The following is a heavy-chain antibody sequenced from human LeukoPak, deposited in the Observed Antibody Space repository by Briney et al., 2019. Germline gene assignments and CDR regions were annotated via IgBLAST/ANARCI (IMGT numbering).Heavy chain of an antibody. D-gene: IGHD5-24*01. V-gene: IGHV4-39*07. CDR1: GGSISSSSYY. CDR3: ARGQWLQSAFDI. J-gene: IGHJ3*02. CDR2: IYYSGST. Sequence: PSETLSLTCTVSGGSISSSSYYWGWIRQPPGKGLEWIGSIYYSGSTHYNPSLKSRVTISVDTSKNQFSLKLSSVTAADTAVYYCARGQWLQSAFDIWGQGTMVTVSS.